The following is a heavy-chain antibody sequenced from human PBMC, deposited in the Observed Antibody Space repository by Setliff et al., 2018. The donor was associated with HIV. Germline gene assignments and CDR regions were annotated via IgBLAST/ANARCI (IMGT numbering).Heavy chain of an antibody. J-gene: IGHJ4*02. D-gene: IGHD2-2*01. CDR3: ARDPGYCSSTSCYVGKRPVY. CDR1: GFTFSNSW. V-gene: IGHV3-74*01. Sequence: GGSLRLSCAASGFTFSNSWMHWVRQAPGKGLEWVSGINWNSGTIAYADFVKGRFTISRDDAKNSLYLQMDSLRAEDTAVYYCARDPGYCSSTSCYVGKRPVYWGQGTLVTVSS. CDR2: INWNSGTI.